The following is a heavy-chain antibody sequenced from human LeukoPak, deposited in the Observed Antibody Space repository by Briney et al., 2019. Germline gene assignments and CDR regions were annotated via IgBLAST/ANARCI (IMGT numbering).Heavy chain of an antibody. CDR1: GYIFNSYW. J-gene: IGHJ4*02. CDR2: IYPGDSDT. D-gene: IGHD5-24*01. V-gene: IGHV5-51*01. Sequence: RGESLKISCKGSGYIFNSYWIAWVRQMPGRGLEWIGVIYPGDSDTRYSPSFQGQVSISADKSISTAYLQWSSLKASDTAIYYCARPRDGYNNYFDYWGQGTLVTVSS. CDR3: ARPRDGYNNYFDY.